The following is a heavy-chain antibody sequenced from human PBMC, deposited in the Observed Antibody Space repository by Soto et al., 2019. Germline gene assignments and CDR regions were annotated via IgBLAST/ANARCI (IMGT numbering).Heavy chain of an antibody. D-gene: IGHD3-10*01. CDR2: IKQDGSEK. CDR1: GFTFNTYG. J-gene: IGHJ5*02. Sequence: PGGSLRLSCAASGFTFNTYGMHWLRQTPGKGLEWVANIKQDGSEKFYVDSVRGRFTISRDNAKNSVYLEMNRLRDEDTGVYYCAREEESVGSPPSGFHPWGQGVQVTVSS. V-gene: IGHV3-7*03. CDR3: AREEESVGSPPSGFHP.